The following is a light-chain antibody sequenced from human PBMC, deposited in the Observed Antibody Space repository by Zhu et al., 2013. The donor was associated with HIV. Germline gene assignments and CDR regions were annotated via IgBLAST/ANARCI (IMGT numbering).Light chain of an antibody. V-gene: IGKV3-20*01. CDR1: QSVSISF. CDR2: AAS. CDR3: QQYGSSPLT. J-gene: IGKJ4*01. Sequence: EIVLTQSPGTLSLSPGERATLSCRASQSVSISFLAWYQQKPGQAPRLLIYAASSRATGIPDRFSGSGSGTDFTLTISRLEPEDFAVYYCQQYGSSPLTFGGGTKV.